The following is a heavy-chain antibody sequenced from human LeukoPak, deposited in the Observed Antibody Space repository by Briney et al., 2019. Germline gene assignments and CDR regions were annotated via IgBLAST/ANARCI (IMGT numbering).Heavy chain of an antibody. J-gene: IGHJ4*02. D-gene: IGHD2-15*01. CDR1: GFTVSSNY. CDR2: ISSSGSTI. CDR3: ARPPPYCSGGSCYDY. V-gene: IGHV3-11*01. Sequence: GGSLRLSCAASGFTVSSNYMTWVRQAPGKGLEWVSYISSSGSTIYYADSVKGRFTISRDNAKNSLYLQMNSLRAEDTAVYYCARPPPYCSGGSCYDYWGQGTLVTVSS.